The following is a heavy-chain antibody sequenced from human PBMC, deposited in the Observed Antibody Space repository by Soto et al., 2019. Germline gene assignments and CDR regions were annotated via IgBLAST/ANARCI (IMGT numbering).Heavy chain of an antibody. CDR2: IYPGDSDT. D-gene: IGHD2-8*01. CDR1: GYSFTSYW. CDR3: ARRMRPPGYYYYYMDV. J-gene: IGHJ6*03. Sequence: PGESLKISCKGSGYSFTSYWIGWVRQMPGKGLEWMGIIYPGDSDTRYSPSFQGQVTISADKSISTAYLQWSSLKASDTAMYYCARRMRPPGYYYYYMDVWGKGTTVTVSS. V-gene: IGHV5-51*01.